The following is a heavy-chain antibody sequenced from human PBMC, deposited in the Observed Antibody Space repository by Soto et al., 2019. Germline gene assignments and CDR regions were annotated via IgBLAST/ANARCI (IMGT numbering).Heavy chain of an antibody. Sequence: EVQLVESGGGLVQPGGSLRLSCAASGFTFSNDDMHWVRQVTGKGLEWVSTIGTAGDTYYPGSVKGRFTISRENAKNSLYLQMNSLRAEDTAVYYCARGRLISLYYFDYWGQGTLVTVSS. V-gene: IGHV3-13*01. D-gene: IGHD2-15*01. CDR3: ARGRLISLYYFDY. CDR2: IGTAGDT. J-gene: IGHJ4*02. CDR1: GFTFSNDD.